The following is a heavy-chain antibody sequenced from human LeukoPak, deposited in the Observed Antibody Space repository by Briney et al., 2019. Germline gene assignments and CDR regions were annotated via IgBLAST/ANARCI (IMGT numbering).Heavy chain of an antibody. Sequence: GGSLRLSCAASGFSFSSHWVHWVRQAPGKGLVWVSRISDDGSYTSNVDSVKGRFTISRDNVNNMLYLHMNSLRAEDTAVYYCARDSEYYDSSGYSDYWGQGTLVTVSS. CDR2: ISDDGSYT. J-gene: IGHJ4*02. V-gene: IGHV3-74*01. CDR3: ARDSEYYDSSGYSDY. D-gene: IGHD3-22*01. CDR1: GFSFSSHW.